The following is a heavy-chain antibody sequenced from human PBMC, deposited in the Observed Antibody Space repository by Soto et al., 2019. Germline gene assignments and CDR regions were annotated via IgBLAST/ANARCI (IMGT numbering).Heavy chain of an antibody. CDR2: ISAYNGNT. Sequence: QVQLVQSGAEVKKPGASVKVSCKASGYTFTSYDISWVRQAPGQGLEWMGWISAYNGNTNYAQKLQGRVTMTTDTSTSTAYMELRSLRSDDTAVYYCARVVAHYDFWSGYYGDTFMDVWGQGTTVTVSS. CDR3: ARVVAHYDFWSGYYGDTFMDV. J-gene: IGHJ6*02. V-gene: IGHV1-18*01. CDR1: GYTFTSYD. D-gene: IGHD3-3*01.